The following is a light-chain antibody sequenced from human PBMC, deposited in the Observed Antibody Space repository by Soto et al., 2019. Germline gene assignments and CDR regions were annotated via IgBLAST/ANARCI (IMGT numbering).Light chain of an antibody. CDR3: QQYGESPQT. CDR1: QSVSKY. CDR2: GAS. Sequence: EIVLTQSPGNLALSPGEGATLSCRASQSVSKYLAWYQQKPVQAPMLLIYGASSRATGIPGSFSVSGSGTDFSLSRRSLEPEDFAVYYCQQYGESPQTIGQGNKVEIK. V-gene: IGKV3-20*01. J-gene: IGKJ1*01.